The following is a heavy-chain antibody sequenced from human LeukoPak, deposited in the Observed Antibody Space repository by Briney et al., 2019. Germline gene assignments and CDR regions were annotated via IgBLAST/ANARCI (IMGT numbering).Heavy chain of an antibody. V-gene: IGHV3-74*01. CDR1: GFTFSSYG. CDR3: ARAGRKSRGVDIVRKKETGYYYYLDV. J-gene: IGHJ6*03. Sequence: GGTLRLSCAASGFTFSSYGMSWVRQAPGKGPVWFSHINTDGSITDYADSVKGRFTISRDNAKNTLYLQMNSLRVEDTAVYYCARAGRKSRGVDIVRKKETGYYYYLDVWGKGTTVTVSS. D-gene: IGHD2-15*01. CDR2: INTDGSIT.